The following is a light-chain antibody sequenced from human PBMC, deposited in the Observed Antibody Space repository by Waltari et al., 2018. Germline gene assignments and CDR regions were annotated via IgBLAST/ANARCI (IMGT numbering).Light chain of an antibody. CDR2: EGT. CDR1: TSDVGGYNL. Sequence: QSALTQPASVSGSPGPSLTISCTASTSDVGGYNLVSWYRQSPNKAPQLIIYEGTRRPSGVSSRFSASKSGNTASLTISGLQAEDEALYFCSSYARSDNSVLFGGGTQLSVL. V-gene: IGLV2-23*01. CDR3: SSYARSDNSVL. J-gene: IGLJ2*01.